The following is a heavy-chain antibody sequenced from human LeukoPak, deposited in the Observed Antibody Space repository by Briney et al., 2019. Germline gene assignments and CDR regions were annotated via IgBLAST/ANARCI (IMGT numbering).Heavy chain of an antibody. V-gene: IGHV4-34*01. CDR3: ARGVAARRFDY. CDR1: GGSVSGYY. Sequence: SETLSLTCVVYGGSVSGYYWSWIRQPPGKGLEWVGEINHGGSTNYNPSLKSRVTISVDTSKNQLSLKLSSVTAADTAVYYCARGVAARRFDYWGQGTLVTVSS. J-gene: IGHJ4*02. CDR2: INHGGST. D-gene: IGHD6-6*01.